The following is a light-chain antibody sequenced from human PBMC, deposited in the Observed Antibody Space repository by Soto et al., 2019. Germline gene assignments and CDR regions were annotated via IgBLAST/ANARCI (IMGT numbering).Light chain of an antibody. V-gene: IGKV3-15*01. CDR3: QQYNNWPPWT. CDR1: QSVSSSY. J-gene: IGKJ1*01. Sequence: EIVLTQSPATLSFSPLERITLXGVASQSVSSSYLAWYQQKPGQAPRLLIYGASTRATGIPARFSGSGSGTEFTLTISSLQSEDFAVYYCQQYNNWPPWTFGQGTKVDIK. CDR2: GAS.